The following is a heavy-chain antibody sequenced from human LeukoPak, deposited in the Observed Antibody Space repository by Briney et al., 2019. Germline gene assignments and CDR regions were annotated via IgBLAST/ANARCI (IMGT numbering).Heavy chain of an antibody. CDR3: AKDQEWELPDY. CDR2: ISYDGSNK. Sequence: PGGSLRLSCAASGFTFSSYGMHWVRQAPGKGLEWVAVISYDGSNKYYADSVKGRFTISRDNSKNTLYLQMNSLRAEDTAVYYCAKDQEWELPDYWGQGTLVTVSS. V-gene: IGHV3-30*18. CDR1: GFTFSSYG. D-gene: IGHD1-26*01. J-gene: IGHJ4*02.